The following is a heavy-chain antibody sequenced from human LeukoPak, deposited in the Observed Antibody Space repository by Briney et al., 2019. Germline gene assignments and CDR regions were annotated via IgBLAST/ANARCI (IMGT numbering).Heavy chain of an antibody. D-gene: IGHD2-2*02. CDR1: GGSISSYY. CDR3: AGGKGYCSGTSCYSYAFDI. CDR2: IYTSGRT. J-gene: IGHJ3*02. Sequence: SETLSLTCTVSGGSISSYYWSWIRQPAGKGLEWIGRIYTSGRTNYNPSLKSRVTMSVDTSNNQFSLKLSSVTAADTAVYYCAGGKGYCSGTSCYSYAFDIWGQGTMVTVSS. V-gene: IGHV4-4*07.